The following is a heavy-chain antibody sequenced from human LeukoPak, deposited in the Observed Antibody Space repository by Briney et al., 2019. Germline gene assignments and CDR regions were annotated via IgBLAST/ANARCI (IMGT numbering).Heavy chain of an antibody. D-gene: IGHD5-24*01. J-gene: IGHJ3*02. CDR2: INPSDGST. Sequence: ASVKVSCKASGYTFTSYYIHLVRQAPGQGFEWMAIINPSDGSTTNSQKFQGRVTMTRDTSTSAVYMELSGLRSEDTALYYCARIRDGYNDAYDIWGQGTMVTVSS. CDR1: GYTFTSYY. CDR3: ARIRDGYNDAYDI. V-gene: IGHV1-46*01.